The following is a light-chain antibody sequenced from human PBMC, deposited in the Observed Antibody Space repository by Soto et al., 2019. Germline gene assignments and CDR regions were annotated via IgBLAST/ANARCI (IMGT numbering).Light chain of an antibody. Sequence: QSALTQPASVSGSPGHSITDSCTGTSSDVGGYNYVSWYQQHPGKAPKLMIYDVSNRPSGVSNRFSGSKSGNTASLTISGLQAEDEADYYCSSYTSSSTLLYVFGTGTKVTVL. CDR1: SSDVGGYNY. J-gene: IGLJ1*01. CDR3: SSYTSSSTLLYV. CDR2: DVS. V-gene: IGLV2-14*01.